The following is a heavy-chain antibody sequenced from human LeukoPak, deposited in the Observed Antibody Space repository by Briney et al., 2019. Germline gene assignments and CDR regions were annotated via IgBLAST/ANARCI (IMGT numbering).Heavy chain of an antibody. J-gene: IGHJ4*02. CDR1: GFTFDDYA. CDR3: AKDPRGIVGAPFDY. D-gene: IGHD1-26*01. CDR2: ISGDVGST. Sequence: GGSLRLSCAAFGFTFDDYAMHWVRQAPGKGLEWASLISGDVGSTYYADSVKGRFTISRDNSKNSLYLQMNSLRIEDTALYYCAKDPRGIVGAPFDYWGQGTLVTVSS. V-gene: IGHV3-43*02.